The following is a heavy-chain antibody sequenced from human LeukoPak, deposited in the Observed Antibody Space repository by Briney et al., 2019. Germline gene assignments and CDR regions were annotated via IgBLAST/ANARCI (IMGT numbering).Heavy chain of an antibody. Sequence: GGSLRLSCAASGFSFSSYGMHWVRQAPGKGLEWVAFIRYDGSNKYYADSVKGRFTISRDNSKNTLYLQMNSLRAEDTAVYYCAKDLRTGGTWFDPWGQGTLVTVSS. J-gene: IGHJ5*02. V-gene: IGHV3-30*02. CDR1: GFSFSSYG. CDR3: AKDLRTGGTWFDP. D-gene: IGHD1-14*01. CDR2: IRYDGSNK.